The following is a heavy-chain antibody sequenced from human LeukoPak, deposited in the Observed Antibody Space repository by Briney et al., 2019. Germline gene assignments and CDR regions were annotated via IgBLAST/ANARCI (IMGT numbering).Heavy chain of an antibody. V-gene: IGHV5-51*01. D-gene: IGHD6-13*01. CDR2: IYPGDSDT. J-gene: IGHJ6*02. Sequence: GESLKISCKGSGYSFTSYWIGWVRQMPGKGLEWMGIIYPGDSDTRYSPSFQGQVTISADKSISTAYLQWSSLKAPDTAMYYCARVLAAAGLTDYYGMDVWGQGTTVTVSS. CDR1: GYSFTSYW. CDR3: ARVLAAAGLTDYYGMDV.